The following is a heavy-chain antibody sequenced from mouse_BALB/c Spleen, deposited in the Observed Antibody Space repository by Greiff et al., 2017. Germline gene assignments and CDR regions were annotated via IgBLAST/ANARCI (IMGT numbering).Heavy chain of an antibody. J-gene: IGHJ4*01. CDR1: GFTFSSYA. D-gene: IGHD1-1*01. CDR2: ISSGGST. V-gene: IGHV5-6-5*01. Sequence: VESGGGLVKPGGSLKLSCAASGFTFSSYAMSWVRQTPEKRLEWVASISSGGSTYYPDSVKGRFTISRDNARNILYLQMSSLRSEDTAMYYCARGSYGSSLSAMDYWGQGTSVTVSS. CDR3: ARGSYGSSLSAMDY.